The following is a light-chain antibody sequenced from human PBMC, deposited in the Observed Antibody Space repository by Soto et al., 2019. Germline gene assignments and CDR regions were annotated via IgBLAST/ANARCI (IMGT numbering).Light chain of an antibody. CDR1: QYINTR. V-gene: IGKV3-11*01. Sequence: EIVLTQSPATLSSFTGDRVTLSCRASQYINTRLAWYQHRPGQAPRLRIYQTSIRAAGIPARFSASGSGTDFTLTISDVQPEDFALYYCHQRQSWPRTFGQGTKVAIK. CDR2: QTS. CDR3: HQRQSWPRT. J-gene: IGKJ1*01.